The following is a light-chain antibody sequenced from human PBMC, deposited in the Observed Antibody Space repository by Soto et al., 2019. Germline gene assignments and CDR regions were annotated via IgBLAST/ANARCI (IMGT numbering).Light chain of an antibody. J-gene: IGLJ3*02. CDR3: GTWDIRLNINWV. CDR2: ENN. CDR1: GSNIGNNY. Sequence: QAVVTQPPSVSAAPGQKVTISCSGSGSNIGNNYVSWYQHLPGTAPRLLIFENNKRPSGIPDRFSGSKSGTSATLAITGLQTGDEADYYCGTWDIRLNINWVFGGGTKLTVL. V-gene: IGLV1-51*02.